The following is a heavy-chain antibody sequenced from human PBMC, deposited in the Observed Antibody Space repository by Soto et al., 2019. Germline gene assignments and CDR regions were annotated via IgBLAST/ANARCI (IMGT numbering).Heavy chain of an antibody. CDR2: INPNSGGT. D-gene: IGHD3-22*01. J-gene: IGHJ5*02. Sequence: ASVKVSCKASGYTFTDYYMHWVRQAPGQGLEWMGWINPNSGGTNYAQKFQGRVTMTRDTSISTAYMELSRLRSDDTAVYYCARDLGDYYDSSGYFRSCFDPWGQGTLVTVSS. V-gene: IGHV1-2*02. CDR1: GYTFTDYY. CDR3: ARDLGDYYDSSGYFRSCFDP.